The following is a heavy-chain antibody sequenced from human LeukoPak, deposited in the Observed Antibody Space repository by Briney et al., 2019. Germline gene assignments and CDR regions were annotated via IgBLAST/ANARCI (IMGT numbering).Heavy chain of an antibody. Sequence: SETLSLTCTVSGDSISSYYWSWIRQPPGKGLEWIGYIYYTGSTSYNPSLKSPVTISIDLSKNQFSLKVSSVTAADTAVYYCARGDNFGSGSYHYWGQGTLVSVSS. CDR1: GDSISSYY. CDR2: IYYTGST. D-gene: IGHD3-10*01. CDR3: ARGDNFGSGSYHY. V-gene: IGHV4-59*01. J-gene: IGHJ4*02.